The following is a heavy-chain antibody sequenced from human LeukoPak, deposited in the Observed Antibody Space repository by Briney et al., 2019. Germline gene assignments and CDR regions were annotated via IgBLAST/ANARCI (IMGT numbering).Heavy chain of an antibody. CDR3: ARQYPPGYYDSSGYFDY. J-gene: IGHJ4*02. CDR2: IYHSGST. Sequence: SDTLSLTCTVSGGSISSSGYYCGWIRQPPGKGLEWIGSIYHSGSTYYNPSLKSRVTISVDTSKNQLFLKLSSVTAADTAVYYCARQYPPGYYDSSGYFDYWGQGTLVTVSS. V-gene: IGHV4-39*01. CDR1: GGSISSSGYY. D-gene: IGHD3-22*01.